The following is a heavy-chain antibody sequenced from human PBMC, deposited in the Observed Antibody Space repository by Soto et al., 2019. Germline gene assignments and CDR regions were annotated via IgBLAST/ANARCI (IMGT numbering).Heavy chain of an antibody. CDR3: GRTSGVGPSGLDP. Sequence: DVQLVQSGGGLVQPGGSLRLSCAASGFTLSNHCLNWVRQAPGKGLEWLSRLCNHRNVTIYADSVKGRFSISRDIAKNSLYLQMASLRAEDAAIYYCGRTSGVGPSGLDPWGQGTLVTVSS. D-gene: IGHD3-10*01. CDR1: GFTLSNHC. J-gene: IGHJ5*02. V-gene: IGHV3-74*01. CDR2: LCNHRNVT.